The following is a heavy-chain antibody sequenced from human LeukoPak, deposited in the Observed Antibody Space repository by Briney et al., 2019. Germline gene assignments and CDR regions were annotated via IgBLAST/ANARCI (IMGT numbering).Heavy chain of an antibody. CDR3: AKIESDPVQDDAFDI. Sequence: PGGSLRLSCAASGFTFSSYWMHWVRQVPGKGLVWVSRINSDGSSTSYADSVKGRFTISRDNSKNTLYLQMNSLRAEDTAVYYCAKIESDPVQDDAFDIWGQGTMVTVSS. V-gene: IGHV3-74*01. J-gene: IGHJ3*02. D-gene: IGHD1-1*01. CDR2: INSDGSST. CDR1: GFTFSSYW.